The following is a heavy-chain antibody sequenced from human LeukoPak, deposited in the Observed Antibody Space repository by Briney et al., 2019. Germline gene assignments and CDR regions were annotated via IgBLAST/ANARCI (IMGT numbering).Heavy chain of an antibody. V-gene: IGHV1-2*02. J-gene: IGHJ4*02. CDR1: GYTFTDHY. D-gene: IGHD3-22*01. CDR3: LTMIVLVRNS. CDR2: FDPKSGGA. Sequence: ASVKVSCKASGYTFTDHYIHWVRQAPGQGLEWMGWFDPKSGGANFAQNFQGRVTMTRDTSISTAYMELSSLKSDDTAVYYCLTMIVLVRNSWGQGTLVTVSS.